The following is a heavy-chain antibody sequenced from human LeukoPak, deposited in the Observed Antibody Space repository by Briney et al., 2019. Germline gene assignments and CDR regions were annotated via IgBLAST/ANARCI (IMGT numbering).Heavy chain of an antibody. CDR1: GDSISGYY. V-gene: IGHV4-4*07. CDR2: IYASGST. CDR3: ARESNSGSRSLDY. D-gene: IGHD6-19*01. J-gene: IGHJ4*02. Sequence: SETLSLTCTVSGDSISGYYWSWIRQPAGKGLEWIGRIYASGSTNYNPSLRSRVTMSVDTSKSQFSLTLSSVTAADTAVYYCARESNSGSRSLDYWGQGALVTVSS.